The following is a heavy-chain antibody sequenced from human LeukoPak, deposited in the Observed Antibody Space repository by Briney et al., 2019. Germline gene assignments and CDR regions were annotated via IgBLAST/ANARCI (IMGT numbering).Heavy chain of an antibody. CDR2: INPNSGGT. V-gene: IGHV1-2*06. CDR1: GYTFTGYY. Sequence: ASVKVSCKASGYTFTGYYMHWVRQAPGQGLEWMGRINPNSGGTNYAQKFQGRVTMTRDTSISTAYMELSSLRSEDTAVYYCARDGGWLQFSDYWGQGTLVTVSS. D-gene: IGHD5-24*01. CDR3: ARDGGWLQFSDY. J-gene: IGHJ4*02.